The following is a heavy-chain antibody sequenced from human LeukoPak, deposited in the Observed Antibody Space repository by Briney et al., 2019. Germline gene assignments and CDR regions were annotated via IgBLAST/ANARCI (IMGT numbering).Heavy chain of an antibody. CDR1: GFTFSSYV. V-gene: IGHV3-23*01. CDR2: ITGSGGST. J-gene: IGHJ4*02. CDR3: ARGPSGYHNT. Sequence: GGSLRLSCAASGFTFSSYVVTWVRQAPGKGLEWVSGITGSGGSTYYADSVKGRFTISRDNSKNTLYLQMNSLRAEDTAVYYCARGPSGYHNTGGQGTLVTVSS. D-gene: IGHD5-12*01.